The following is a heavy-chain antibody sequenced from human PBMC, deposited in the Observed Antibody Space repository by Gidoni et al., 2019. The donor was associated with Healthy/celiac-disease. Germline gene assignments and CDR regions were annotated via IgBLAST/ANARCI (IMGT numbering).Heavy chain of an antibody. J-gene: IGHJ4*02. Sequence: QVQLQQWGAGLLKPSETLSLTCAVYGGSFSGYYWSWIRQPPGKGLEWIGEINHSGSTNYNPSLKSRVTISVDTSKNQFSLKLSSVTAADTAVYYCARGRKSSGFGYWGQGTLVTVSS. V-gene: IGHV4-34*01. CDR2: INHSGST. D-gene: IGHD2-8*02. CDR3: ARGRKSSGFGY. CDR1: GGSFSGYY.